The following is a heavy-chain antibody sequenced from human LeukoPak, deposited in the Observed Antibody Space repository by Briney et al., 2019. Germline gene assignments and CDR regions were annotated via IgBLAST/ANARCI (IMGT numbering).Heavy chain of an antibody. J-gene: IGHJ5*02. V-gene: IGHV4-31*03. D-gene: IGHD3-10*01. CDR1: GGSISSGGYY. CDR2: IYYSGST. Sequence: SQTLSLTCTVSGGSISSGGYYWSWIRQHPGKGLEWIGYIYYSGSTYYNPSLKSRVTISVYTSKNQFSLKLSSVTAADTAVYYCARVRRRVSVMVRGVIEEQSFDPWGQGTLVTVSS. CDR3: ARVRRRVSVMVRGVIEEQSFDP.